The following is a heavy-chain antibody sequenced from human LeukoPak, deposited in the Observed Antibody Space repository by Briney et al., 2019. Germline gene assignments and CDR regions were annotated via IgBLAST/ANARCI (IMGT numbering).Heavy chain of an antibody. V-gene: IGHV3-74*01. CDR2: INNDGDST. D-gene: IGHD3-22*01. CDR1: GFSFSNYW. J-gene: IGHJ4*02. Sequence: PGGSLRLSCAASGFSFSNYWMNWVRRDPGKGLVWVSRINNDGDSTTYADSVKGRFTISRDNAKNTLYLQMTGLRADDTAVYYCAREVDTSGYYLAYLDYWGQGILVTVSS. CDR3: AREVDTSGYYLAYLDY.